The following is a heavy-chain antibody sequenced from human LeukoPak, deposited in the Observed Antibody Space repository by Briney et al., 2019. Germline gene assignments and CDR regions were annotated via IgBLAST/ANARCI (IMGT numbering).Heavy chain of an antibody. V-gene: IGHV3-74*01. CDR3: AKIAYCGGDCYPADY. D-gene: IGHD2-21*01. CDR2: INTDGSST. CDR1: GFTFDDYA. Sequence: GGSLRLSCAASGFTFDDYAMHWVRQAPGKGLVWVSRINTDGSSTSYADSVKGRFTISRDNAKNTLYLQMNSLRAEDTAVYYCAKIAYCGGDCYPADYWGQGTLVTVSS. J-gene: IGHJ4*02.